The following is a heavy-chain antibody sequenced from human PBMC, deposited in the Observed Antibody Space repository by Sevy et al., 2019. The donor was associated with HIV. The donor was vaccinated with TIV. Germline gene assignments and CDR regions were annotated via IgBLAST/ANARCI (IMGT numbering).Heavy chain of an antibody. J-gene: IGHJ3*02. CDR2: ISAYNGNT. CDR1: GYTFTSYG. CDR3: ARWYYYGSGSSNLTQTLIETFGSDAFDI. V-gene: IGHV1-18*01. D-gene: IGHD3-10*01. Sequence: ASVKVSCKASGYTFTSYGISWVRQAPGQGLEWMGWISAYNGNTNYAQKLQGRVTMTTDTSTSTAYMELRSLRSDDTAVYYCARWYYYGSGSSNLTQTLIETFGSDAFDIWGQGTMVTVSS.